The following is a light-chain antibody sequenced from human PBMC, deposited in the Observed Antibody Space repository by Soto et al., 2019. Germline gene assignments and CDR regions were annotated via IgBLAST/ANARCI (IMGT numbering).Light chain of an antibody. CDR3: QQYGSSSFT. Sequence: EIGLTQSPGTLSLSPGEEATLSCRASHSVASTYLAWCQQKPGLAPRLIIYGASNRHNGPPDRFSGGGSGTDFTLTISRLEPEDFAVYYCQQYGSSSFTFGQGTKLEIK. V-gene: IGKV3-20*01. J-gene: IGKJ2*01. CDR1: HSVASTY. CDR2: GAS.